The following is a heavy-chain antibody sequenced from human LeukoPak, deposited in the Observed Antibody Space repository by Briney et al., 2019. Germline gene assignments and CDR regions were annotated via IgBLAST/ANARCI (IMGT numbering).Heavy chain of an antibody. CDR2: ISYDGSNK. CDR3: AKDLGAVRRVGATTAGGY. V-gene: IGHV3-30*18. Sequence: GGSLRLSCAASGFTFSSYGMHWVRQAPGKGLEWVAVISYDGSNKYYADSVKGRFTISRDNSKNTLYLQMNSLRAEDTAVYYCAKDLGAVRRVGATTAGGYWGQGTLVTVSS. D-gene: IGHD1-26*01. CDR1: GFTFSSYG. J-gene: IGHJ4*02.